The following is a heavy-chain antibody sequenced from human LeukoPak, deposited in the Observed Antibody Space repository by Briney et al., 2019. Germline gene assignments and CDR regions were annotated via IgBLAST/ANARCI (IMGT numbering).Heavy chain of an antibody. Sequence: PGGSLRLSCAASGFTLSSYSMNWVRQAPGKGLEWVSYISSSSSTIYCADSVKGRFTISRDNAKNSLYLQMNSLRAEDTAVYYCAREHCSSTSCPKLNWFDPWGQGTLVTVSS. CDR3: AREHCSSTSCPKLNWFDP. CDR2: ISSSSSTI. J-gene: IGHJ5*02. CDR1: GFTLSSYS. D-gene: IGHD2-2*01. V-gene: IGHV3-48*01.